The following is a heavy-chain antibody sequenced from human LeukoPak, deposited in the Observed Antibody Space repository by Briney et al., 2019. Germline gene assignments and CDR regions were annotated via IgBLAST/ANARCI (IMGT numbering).Heavy chain of an antibody. CDR2: INHSGST. J-gene: IGHJ6*02. CDR1: GGSFSGYY. V-gene: IGHV4-34*01. Sequence: SEALSLTCAVYGGSFSGYYWSWIRQPPGKGLEWIGEINHSGSTNYNPSLKSRVTMSVDTSKNQFSLKLSSVTAADTAVYYCARMKQRPYYGMDVWGQGTTVTVSS. D-gene: IGHD6-25*01. CDR3: ARMKQRPYYGMDV.